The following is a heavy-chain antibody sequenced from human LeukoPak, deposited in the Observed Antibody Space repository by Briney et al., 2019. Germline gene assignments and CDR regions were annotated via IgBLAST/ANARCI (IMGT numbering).Heavy chain of an antibody. Sequence: ASVKVSCKASGFMFTGYYMHWVRQAPGRGLEWMGWINPNSGATNYAQNFQGRVTMAGDTSISTAYLDLKRLRSDDTAIYYCARDPGANYFDFWGQGTLVTVSS. J-gene: IGHJ4*02. CDR3: ARDPGANYFDF. CDR1: GFMFTGYY. CDR2: INPNSGAT. V-gene: IGHV1-2*02. D-gene: IGHD7-27*01.